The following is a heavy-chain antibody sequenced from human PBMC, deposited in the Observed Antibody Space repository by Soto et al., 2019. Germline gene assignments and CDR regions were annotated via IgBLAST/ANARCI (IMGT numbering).Heavy chain of an antibody. V-gene: IGHV3-21*06. D-gene: IGHD3-10*01. J-gene: IGHJ6*03. CDR3: ARDFKESQYYYYCMDV. CDR1: GFTFSSYS. Sequence: EVQLVESGGGLVEPGGSLRLSCVVSGFTFSSYSMNWVRQAPGKGLEWVSSISSSSIYTYYADSVKGRFTISRDNAKNSVSLQMNSLRAEDAAVYYCARDFKESQYYYYCMDVWGKGTTVTVSS. CDR2: ISSSSIYT.